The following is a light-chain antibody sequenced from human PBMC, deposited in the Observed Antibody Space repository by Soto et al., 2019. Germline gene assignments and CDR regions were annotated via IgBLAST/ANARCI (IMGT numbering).Light chain of an antibody. V-gene: IGKV1-5*01. CDR2: DAS. CDR3: QQYSAYPWT. CDR1: QSISRW. Sequence: DIQMTQSPSTLSASVGDRVSITCRSSQSISRWLAWFQQIPGQAPKVLIYDASTLQSGVPSRFSGSGSGTEFTLTINGLQPDDFATYYRQQYSAYPWTFGQGSKVEVK. J-gene: IGKJ1*01.